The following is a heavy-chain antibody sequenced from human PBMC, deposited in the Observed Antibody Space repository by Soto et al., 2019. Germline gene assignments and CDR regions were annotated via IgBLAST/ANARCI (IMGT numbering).Heavy chain of an antibody. D-gene: IGHD2-21*02. CDR3: ARDGGGDYEDYHYGMDV. J-gene: IGHJ6*02. CDR1: GGSISNYY. V-gene: IGHV4-4*07. Sequence: SLTCIVSGGSISNYYWSWIRQPAGKGLEWIGRIYSSGSTNYNPSLKSRVTMSVDTSKNQFSLKLSSVTAADTAVYYCARDGGGDYEDYHYGMDVWGQGTTVTVSS. CDR2: IYSSGST.